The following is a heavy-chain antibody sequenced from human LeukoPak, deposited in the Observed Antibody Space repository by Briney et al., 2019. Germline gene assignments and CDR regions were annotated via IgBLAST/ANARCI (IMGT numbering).Heavy chain of an antibody. V-gene: IGHV1-2*02. J-gene: IGHJ4*02. CDR2: INPNSGGT. CDR3: AMLLEMATINDY. Sequence: ASVKVSCEASGYTFTGYYMHWVRQAPGQGLEGMGWINPNSGGTNYAQKFQGRVTMTRDTSISTAYMELGRLRSDDTAVYYCAMLLEMATINDYWGQGTLVTVSS. CDR1: GYTFTGYY. D-gene: IGHD5-24*01.